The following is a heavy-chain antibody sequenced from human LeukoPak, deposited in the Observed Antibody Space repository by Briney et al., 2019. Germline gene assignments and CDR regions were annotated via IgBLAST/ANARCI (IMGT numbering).Heavy chain of an antibody. D-gene: IGHD2-2*02. Sequence: TSETLSLTCTVSGGSISSYYWSWIRQPPGKGLEWIGYIYYSGSTNYNPSLKSRVTISVDTSKNQFSLKLSSVTAADTAVYYCARVGYCSSTSCYRLAFDIWGQGTMVTVSS. CDR3: ARVGYCSSTSCYRLAFDI. CDR1: GGSISSYY. V-gene: IGHV4-59*01. J-gene: IGHJ3*02. CDR2: IYYSGST.